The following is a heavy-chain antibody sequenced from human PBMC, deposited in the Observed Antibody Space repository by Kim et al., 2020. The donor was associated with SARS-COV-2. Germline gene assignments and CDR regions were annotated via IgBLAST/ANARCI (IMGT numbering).Heavy chain of an antibody. J-gene: IGHJ4*02. Sequence: SETLSLTCTVSGGSISSSSYYWGWIRQPPGKGLEWIGSIYYSGSTYYNPSLKSRVTISVDTSKNQFSLKLSSVTAADTAVYYCARQGYSYGMIHYWGQGTLVTVSS. V-gene: IGHV4-39*01. CDR1: GGSISSSSYY. D-gene: IGHD5-18*01. CDR2: IYYSGST. CDR3: ARQGYSYGMIHY.